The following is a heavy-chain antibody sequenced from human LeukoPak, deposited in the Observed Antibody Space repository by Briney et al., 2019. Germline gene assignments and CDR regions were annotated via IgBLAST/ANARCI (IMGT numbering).Heavy chain of an antibody. CDR1: GFTFSDYY. CDR2: ISSSGSTI. CDR3: ASSTAAGTVYFQH. Sequence: GGSLRLSCAASGFTFSDYYMSWIRQAPGKGLEWVSYISSSGSTIYYADSVKGRFTISRDNSKNTLYLQMNSLRAEDTAVYYCASSTAAGTVYFQHWGQGTLVTVSS. V-gene: IGHV3-11*04. J-gene: IGHJ1*01. D-gene: IGHD6-13*01.